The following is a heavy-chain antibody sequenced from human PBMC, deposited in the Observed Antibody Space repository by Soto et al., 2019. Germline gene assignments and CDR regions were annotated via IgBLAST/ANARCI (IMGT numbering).Heavy chain of an antibody. V-gene: IGHV3-53*01. Sequence: GGSLRLSCAASGFTVSSNYMSWVRQAPGKGLEWVSVIYSGGSTYYADSVKGRFTISRDNSKNTLYLQMNNLRAEDTAVYYCARVALEYYDILTPLFDYWGQGTLVTVSS. CDR2: IYSGGST. CDR1: GFTVSSNY. CDR3: ARVALEYYDILTPLFDY. J-gene: IGHJ4*02. D-gene: IGHD3-9*01.